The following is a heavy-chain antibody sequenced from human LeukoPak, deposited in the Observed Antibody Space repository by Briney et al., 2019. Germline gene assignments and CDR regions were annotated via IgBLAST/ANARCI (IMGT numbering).Heavy chain of an antibody. J-gene: IGHJ3*02. Sequence: PGGSLRPSCAASGFTFSSHAMSWVRQAPGKGLEWVSAISGSGGSTYYADSVKGRFTISRDNSKNTLYLQMNSLRAEDTAVYYCAKVVPAAISNIGFDIWGQGTMVTVSS. CDR3: AKVVPAAISNIGFDI. CDR1: GFTFSSHA. D-gene: IGHD2-2*01. V-gene: IGHV3-23*01. CDR2: ISGSGGST.